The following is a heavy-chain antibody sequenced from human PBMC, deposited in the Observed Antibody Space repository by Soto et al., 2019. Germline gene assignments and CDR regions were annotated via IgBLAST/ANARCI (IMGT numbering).Heavy chain of an antibody. D-gene: IGHD4-17*01. CDR3: ARDRVTTNLYYYYGMDV. V-gene: IGHV3-53*01. J-gene: IGHJ6*02. CDR1: GFTVSSNY. CDR2: IYSGGST. Sequence: PGGSLRLSCAASGFTVSSNYMSWVRQAPGKGLEWVSVIYSGGSTYYADSVKGRFTISRDNSKNTLYLQMNSLRAEDTAVYYCARDRVTTNLYYYYGMDVWGQGTTVTVSS.